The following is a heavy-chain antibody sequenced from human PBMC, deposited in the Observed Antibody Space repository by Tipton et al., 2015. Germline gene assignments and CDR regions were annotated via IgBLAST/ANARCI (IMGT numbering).Heavy chain of an antibody. CDR1: GGSISSSSYY. CDR2: ISQSGNT. J-gene: IGHJ4*02. Sequence: TLSLTCTVSGGSISSSSYYWGWIRQPPGKGLEWIGEISQSGNTNYNPSLKSRVTISVDTSKTQFSLKVSSVTAADTAMYYCARARGRHGGLFDSWGQGTLVTVSS. CDR3: ARARGRHGGLFDS. D-gene: IGHD4-23*01. V-gene: IGHV4-39*07.